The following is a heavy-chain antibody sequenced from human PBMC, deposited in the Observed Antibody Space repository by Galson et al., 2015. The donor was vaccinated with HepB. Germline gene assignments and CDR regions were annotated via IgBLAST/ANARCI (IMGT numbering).Heavy chain of an antibody. D-gene: IGHD5-18*01. CDR3: VKAGGYSYGPSFDY. J-gene: IGHJ4*02. V-gene: IGHV3-64D*06. Sequence: SLRLSCAASGFTFSSYAMHWVRQAPGKGLEYVSAISSNGGSTYYADSVKGRFTISRDNSKNTLYLQMSSLRAEDTAVYYCVKAGGYSYGPSFDYWGQGTLVTVSS. CDR2: ISSNGGST. CDR1: GFTFSSYA.